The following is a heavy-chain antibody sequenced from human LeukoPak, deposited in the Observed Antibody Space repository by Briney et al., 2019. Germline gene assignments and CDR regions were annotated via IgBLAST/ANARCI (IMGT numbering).Heavy chain of an antibody. Sequence: ASVKVSCKASGYTFTSYGISWVRQAPGQGLEWMGWISAYNGNTNYAQKLQGRVTMTTDTSTSTAYMELRSLRSDDTAVYYCAREHDILTPQPGFDPWGQGTLVTVSS. V-gene: IGHV1-18*01. CDR2: ISAYNGNT. CDR1: GYTFTSYG. CDR3: AREHDILTPQPGFDP. D-gene: IGHD3-9*01. J-gene: IGHJ5*02.